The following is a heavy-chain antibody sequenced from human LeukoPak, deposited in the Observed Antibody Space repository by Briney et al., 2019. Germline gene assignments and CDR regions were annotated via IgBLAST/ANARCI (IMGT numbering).Heavy chain of an antibody. CDR1: GYTLTELS. V-gene: IGHV1-24*01. CDR3: ARAFSSSADSKYYYYYGMDV. D-gene: IGHD6-13*01. CDR2: FDPEDGET. J-gene: IGHJ6*02. Sequence: ASVKVSCKVSGYTLTELSMHWVRQAPGKGLEWMGGFDPEDGETIYAQKFQGRVTMTEDTSTDTAYMELSSLRSEDTAVYYCARAFSSSADSKYYYYYGMDVWGQGTTVTVSS.